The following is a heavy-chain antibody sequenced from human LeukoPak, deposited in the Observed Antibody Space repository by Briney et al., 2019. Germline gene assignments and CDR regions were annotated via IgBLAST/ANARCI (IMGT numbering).Heavy chain of an antibody. Sequence: SVTVSCKASGGTFSSYAISWVRQAPGQGLEWMVGIIPIFGTANYAQKFQGRVTITTDESTSTAYMELSSLRSEDTAVYYCARAIRGRQRLAPYYYYMDVWGKGTTVTVSS. CDR3: ARAIRGRQRLAPYYYYMDV. CDR1: GGTFSSYA. V-gene: IGHV1-69*05. D-gene: IGHD6-25*01. J-gene: IGHJ6*03. CDR2: IIPIFGTA.